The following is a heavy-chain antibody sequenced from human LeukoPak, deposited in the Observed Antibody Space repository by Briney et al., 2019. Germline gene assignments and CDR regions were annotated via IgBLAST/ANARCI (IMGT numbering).Heavy chain of an antibody. CDR2: INPRDGGT. J-gene: IGHJ4*02. V-gene: IGHV1-2*02. Sequence: ASVKVSCKGSGYTFTDYYLHWVRRAPGQGLEWVGYINPRDGGTSSPPNFRGRVTMTTDASSSTVYMELSRLTSDDTAIYYCAREGNGLLSKDLDYWGQGTLVTVSS. D-gene: IGHD2-15*01. CDR3: AREGNGLLSKDLDY. CDR1: GYTFTDYY.